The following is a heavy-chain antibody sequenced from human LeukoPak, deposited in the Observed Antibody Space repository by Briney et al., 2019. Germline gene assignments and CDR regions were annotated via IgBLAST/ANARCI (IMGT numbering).Heavy chain of an antibody. CDR3: ARLFFEDYGDYVGAPDY. CDR1: GGSISRYY. J-gene: IGHJ4*02. V-gene: IGHV4-59*01. Sequence: SETLSLTCTVSGGSISRYYWSWIRQSPGKGLEWIGYINYSGSTKYNPSLKSRVTISVDTSKNQFSLKLISVTAADTAVYYCARLFFEDYGDYVGAPDYWGQGTLVTVSS. CDR2: INYSGST. D-gene: IGHD4-17*01.